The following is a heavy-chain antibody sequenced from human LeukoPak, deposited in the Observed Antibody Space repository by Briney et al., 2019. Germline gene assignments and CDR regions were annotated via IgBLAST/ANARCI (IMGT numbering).Heavy chain of an antibody. J-gene: IGHJ4*02. D-gene: IGHD6-19*01. V-gene: IGHV4-59*01. CDR2: IYYSGSI. CDR1: GRSISTYY. Sequence: PSETLSLTCSVSGRSISTYYWSWIRQPPGKGLGWIGHIYYSGSINYHPSLQSRVTISVDTSKNQFSLKLSSVTAADTAVYYCARGGDSSGWSYLYFDYWGQGTLVTVSS. CDR3: ARGGDSSGWSYLYFDY.